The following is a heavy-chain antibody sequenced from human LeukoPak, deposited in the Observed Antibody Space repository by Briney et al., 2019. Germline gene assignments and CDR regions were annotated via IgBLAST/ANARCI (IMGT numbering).Heavy chain of an antibody. Sequence: SETLSLTCTVSGGSISSHYWSRIRQPPGKGLEWIGYIYYSGSTNYNPSLKSRVTISVDTSKNQFSLKLSSVTAADTAVYYCARVPYYYDSSGYYYYYYMDVWGKGTTVTVSS. V-gene: IGHV4-59*11. J-gene: IGHJ6*03. CDR3: ARVPYYYDSSGYYYYYYMDV. CDR1: GGSISSHY. D-gene: IGHD3-22*01. CDR2: IYYSGST.